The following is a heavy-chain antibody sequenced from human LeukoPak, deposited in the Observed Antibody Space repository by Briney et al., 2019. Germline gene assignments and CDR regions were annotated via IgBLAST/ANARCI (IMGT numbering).Heavy chain of an antibody. V-gene: IGHV3-23*01. CDR1: GFSFDDYA. CDR3: ARGGYSYGYFDY. D-gene: IGHD5-18*01. CDR2: ISGSGDST. Sequence: PGGSLRLSCAASGFSFDDYAMSWVRQAPGKGLEWVSAISGSGDSTYYADSVKGRFTISRDNSKNTLYLQMNSLRAEDTAVYYCARGGYSYGYFDYWGQGTLVTVS. J-gene: IGHJ4*02.